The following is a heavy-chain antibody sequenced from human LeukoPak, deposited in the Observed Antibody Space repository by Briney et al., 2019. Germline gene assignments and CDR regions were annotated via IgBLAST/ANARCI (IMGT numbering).Heavy chain of an antibody. CDR1: GFTFSSYG. V-gene: IGHV3-30*03. Sequence: GGSLRLSCAASGFTFSSYGMHWVRQAPGKGLEWVAVISYDGSNKYYADSVKGRFTISRDNSKNTLYLQMNSLRAEDTAVYYCARGGYYGSGSYYELDYWGQGTLVTVSS. J-gene: IGHJ4*02. CDR2: ISYDGSNK. D-gene: IGHD3-10*01. CDR3: ARGGYYGSGSYYELDY.